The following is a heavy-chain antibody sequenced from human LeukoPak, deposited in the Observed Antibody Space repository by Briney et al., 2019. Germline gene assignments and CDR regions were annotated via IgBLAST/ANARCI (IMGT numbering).Heavy chain of an antibody. J-gene: IGHJ4*02. V-gene: IGHV4-59*01. Sequence: SETLCLTCTVSGGSISSYYWSWIRQPPGKGLEWIGYIYYSGSTNYNPSLKSRVTISVDTSKNQFSLKLSSVTAADTAVYYCARVSPLGYDFWSGYFYYFDYWGQGTLVTVSS. D-gene: IGHD3-3*01. CDR3: ARVSPLGYDFWSGYFYYFDY. CDR1: GGSISSYY. CDR2: IYYSGST.